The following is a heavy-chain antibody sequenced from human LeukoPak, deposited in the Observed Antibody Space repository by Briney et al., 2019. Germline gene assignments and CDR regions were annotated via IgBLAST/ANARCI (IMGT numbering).Heavy chain of an antibody. D-gene: IGHD3-22*01. V-gene: IGHV3-30*02. CDR3: ARISMIVVAGGYYYYMDV. Sequence: GGSLRLPCAASGFTFSSYGMHWVRQAPGEGLEGVAFIRYDGSNKYYADSVKGRFTISRDNSKNTLYLQMNSLRAEDTAVYYCARISMIVVAGGYYYYMDVWGKGTTVTISS. CDR2: IRYDGSNK. CDR1: GFTFSSYG. J-gene: IGHJ6*03.